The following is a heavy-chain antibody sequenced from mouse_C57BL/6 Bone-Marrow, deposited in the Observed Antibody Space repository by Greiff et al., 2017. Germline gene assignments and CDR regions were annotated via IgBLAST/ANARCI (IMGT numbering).Heavy chain of an antibody. V-gene: IGHV1-62-2*01. Sequence: QVQLQQSGAELVKPGASVKLSCKASGYTFTEYTIHWVKQRSGQGLEWIGWFYPGSGSIKYNEKFKDKATLTADKSSSTVYMELSRLTSEDTAVYFCARDEDYYGSSHWYFDVWGTGTTVTVSS. CDR3: ARDEDYYGSSHWYFDV. D-gene: IGHD1-1*01. J-gene: IGHJ1*03. CDR1: GYTFTEYT. CDR2: FYPGSGSI.